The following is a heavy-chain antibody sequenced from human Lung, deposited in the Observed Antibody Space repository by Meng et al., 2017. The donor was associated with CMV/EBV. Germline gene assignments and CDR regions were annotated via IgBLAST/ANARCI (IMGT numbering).Heavy chain of an antibody. CDR2: ISYDGNNQ. CDR3: ARAFPRSTSFGVVFDY. Sequence: LTXXGSGFTFSKYDMDWVRQAPGKGLEWVAFISYDGNNQYYADSVKGRFTISRDNSKNTLYLQMNSLRAEDTALYYCARAFPRSTSFGVVFDYWGQGTLVXVSS. J-gene: IGHJ4*02. V-gene: IGHV3-30*04. CDR1: GFTFSKYD. D-gene: IGHD3-3*01.